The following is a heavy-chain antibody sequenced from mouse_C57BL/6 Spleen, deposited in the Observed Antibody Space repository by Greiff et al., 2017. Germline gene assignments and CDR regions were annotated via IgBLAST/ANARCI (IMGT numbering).Heavy chain of an antibody. D-gene: IGHD2-3*01. Sequence: QVQLQQPGAELVKPGASVKLSCKASGYTFTSYWMQWVKQRPGQGLEWIGVIDPSDSYTNYNQKFKGKATLTVDTSSSTAYMQLSSLTSEDSAVYYCARSYDGYDYFDYWGQGTTLTVSS. J-gene: IGHJ2*01. V-gene: IGHV1-50*01. CDR3: ARSYDGYDYFDY. CDR2: IDPSDSYT. CDR1: GYTFTSYW.